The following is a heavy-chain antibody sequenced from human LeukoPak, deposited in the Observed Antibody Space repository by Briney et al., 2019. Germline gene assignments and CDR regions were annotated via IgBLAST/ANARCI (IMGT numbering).Heavy chain of an antibody. CDR3: ARDFPSITGTTYLIDY. V-gene: IGHV1-69*04. Sequence: SVKVSCKASGGTFSSYAISWVRQAPRQGLEWMGRIIPILGIANYAQKFQGRVTITADKSTSTAYMELSSLRSEDTAVYYCARDFPSITGTTYLIDYWGQGTLVTVSS. J-gene: IGHJ4*02. CDR1: GGTFSSYA. CDR2: IIPILGIA. D-gene: IGHD1-7*01.